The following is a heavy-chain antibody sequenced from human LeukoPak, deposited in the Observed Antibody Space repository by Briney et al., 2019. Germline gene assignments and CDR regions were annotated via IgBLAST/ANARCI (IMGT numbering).Heavy chain of an antibody. V-gene: IGHV3-48*03. CDR3: ARDSMVRGGDAFDI. J-gene: IGHJ3*02. CDR1: GFTFSNYE. CDR2: ISSSGSTT. D-gene: IGHD3-10*01. Sequence: GGSLRLSCAASGFTFSNYEMNWVRQAPGKGLEWVSYISSSGSTTYYADSVKGRFTISRDNAKNSLYLQMNSLRAEDTAVYYCARDSMVRGGDAFDIWGQGTMVTVSS.